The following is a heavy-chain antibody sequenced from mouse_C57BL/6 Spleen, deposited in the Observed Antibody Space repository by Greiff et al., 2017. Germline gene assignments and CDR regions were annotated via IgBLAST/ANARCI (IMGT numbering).Heavy chain of an antibody. CDR2: IYPGSGNT. V-gene: IGHV1-76*01. J-gene: IGHJ1*03. CDR3: ARGTAFDV. D-gene: IGHD1-2*01. CDR1: GYTFTDYY. Sequence: VKLQESGAELVRPGASVKLSCKASGYTFTDYYINWVKQRPGQGLEWIARIYPGSGNTYYNEKFKGKATLTAEKSSSTAYMQLSSLTSEDSAVYFCARGTAFDVWGTGTTVTVSS.